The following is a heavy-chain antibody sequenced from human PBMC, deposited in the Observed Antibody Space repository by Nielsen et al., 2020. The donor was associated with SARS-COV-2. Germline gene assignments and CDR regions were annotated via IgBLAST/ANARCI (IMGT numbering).Heavy chain of an antibody. Sequence: SVKVSCKASGGTFSSYSISWVRQAPGQGLEWMGGIIPIFGTANYAQKFQGRVTITADKSTSTAYMELSSLRSEDTAVYYCARDRRVPYYGMDVWGQGTTVTVSS. CDR3: ARDRRVPYYGMDV. CDR2: IIPIFGTA. V-gene: IGHV1-69*06. CDR1: GGTFSSYS. J-gene: IGHJ6*02.